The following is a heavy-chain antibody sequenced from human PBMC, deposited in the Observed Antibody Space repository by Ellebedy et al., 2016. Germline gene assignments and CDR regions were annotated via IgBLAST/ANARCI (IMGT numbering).Heavy chain of an antibody. Sequence: GGSLRLSXAASGFTFSSYWMSWVRQAPGKGLEWVANIKQDGSEKYYVDSVKGRFTISRDNAKNSLYLQMNSLRAEDTAVYYCARLVAAQSREQLRYFDWFSIDWYFDLWGRGTLVTVSS. D-gene: IGHD3-9*01. J-gene: IGHJ2*01. CDR3: ARLVAAQSREQLRYFDWFSIDWYFDL. CDR1: GFTFSSYW. CDR2: IKQDGSEK. V-gene: IGHV3-7*01.